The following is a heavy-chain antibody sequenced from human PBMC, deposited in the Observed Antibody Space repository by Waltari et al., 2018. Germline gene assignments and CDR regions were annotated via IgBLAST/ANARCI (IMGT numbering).Heavy chain of an antibody. J-gene: IGHJ3*02. CDR3: AREYGDPGAFDI. Sequence: QVQLVQSGAEVKKPGSSVKVSCKASGGTFSSYAISWVRQAPGQGVVGMGGRIPSLGIANYAQKFQGRVTMTADESTSTAYMELSSLRSEDTAVYYCAREYGDPGAFDIWGQGTMVTVSS. V-gene: IGHV1-69*04. CDR1: GGTFSSYA. D-gene: IGHD4-17*01. CDR2: RIPSLGIA.